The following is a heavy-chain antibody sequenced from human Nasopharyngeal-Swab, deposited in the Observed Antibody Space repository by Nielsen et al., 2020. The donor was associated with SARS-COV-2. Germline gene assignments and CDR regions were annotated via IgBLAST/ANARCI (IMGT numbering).Heavy chain of an antibody. Sequence: GGSLRLPCAASGFPASINYMSGVRQAQGKGLEWVSVIYSGGSTYYADPVKGRFTISRDNSKNTLYLQMGSLRAEDTAVYYCARQYSSSWREFYYYGMDVWGQGTTVTVSS. D-gene: IGHD6-13*01. J-gene: IGHJ6*02. CDR2: IYSGGST. V-gene: IGHV3-53*01. CDR1: GFPASINY. CDR3: ARQYSSSWREFYYYGMDV.